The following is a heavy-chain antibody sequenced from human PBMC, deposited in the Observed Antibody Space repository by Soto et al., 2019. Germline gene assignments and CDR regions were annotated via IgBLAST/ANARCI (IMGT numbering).Heavy chain of an antibody. Sequence: GGSLRLSCAASVFSFSRHSMNWVRQAPGKGLEWVSSISPNSEYIGYADSVKGRFTISRDNAKNSLYLQMNSLRAEDTAVYYCARSGDYDYSGYYYYLDSWGQGTLVTVSS. CDR3: ARSGDYDYSGYYYYLDS. CDR2: ISPNSEYI. D-gene: IGHD3-22*01. J-gene: IGHJ4*02. CDR1: VFSFSRHS. V-gene: IGHV3-21*04.